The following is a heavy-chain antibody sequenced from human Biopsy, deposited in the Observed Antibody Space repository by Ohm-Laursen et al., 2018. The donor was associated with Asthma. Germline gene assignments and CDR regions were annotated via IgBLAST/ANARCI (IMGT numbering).Heavy chain of an antibody. CDR3: ARIKIRIGAGTDRYFDL. J-gene: IGHJ2*01. D-gene: IGHD3-16*01. CDR2: IDPNSGGT. V-gene: IGHV1-2*06. CDR1: GYPFTDYY. Sequence: ASVKVSCKASGYPFTDYYVHWVRQAPGQGLEWMGQIDPNSGGTNYAQKFLGRVTMTRDTSVNTAFMVLSRLRSDDTAVYYCARIKIRIGAGTDRYFDLWGRGTLVTVSS.